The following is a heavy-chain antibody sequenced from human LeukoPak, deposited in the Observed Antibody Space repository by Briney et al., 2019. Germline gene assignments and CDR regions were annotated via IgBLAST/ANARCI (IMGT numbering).Heavy chain of an antibody. V-gene: IGHV3-23*01. Sequence: PRGSLRLSCAASGFTFSSYAMSWVRQAPGKGLEWVSAISGSGGSTYYADSVKGRFTISRDNSKNTLYLQMNSLRAEDTAVYYCAKDRPCTSCYLGWFDPWGQGTLVTVSS. D-gene: IGHD2-2*01. J-gene: IGHJ5*02. CDR1: GFTFSSYA. CDR2: ISGSGGST. CDR3: AKDRPCTSCYLGWFDP.